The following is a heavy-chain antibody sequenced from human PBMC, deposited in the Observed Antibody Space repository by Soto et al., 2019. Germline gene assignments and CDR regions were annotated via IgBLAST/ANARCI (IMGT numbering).Heavy chain of an antibody. D-gene: IGHD5-12*01. CDR3: ARDGTYSGYDYYYYYGMDV. Sequence: ASVKVSCKASGYTFTGYYMHWVRQAPGQGLEWMGWINPNSGGTNYAQKFQGWVTMTRDTSINTAYMELSRLRSDDTAVYYCARDGTYSGYDYYYYYGMDVWGQGTTVTVSS. V-gene: IGHV1-2*04. J-gene: IGHJ6*02. CDR1: GYTFTGYY. CDR2: INPNSGGT.